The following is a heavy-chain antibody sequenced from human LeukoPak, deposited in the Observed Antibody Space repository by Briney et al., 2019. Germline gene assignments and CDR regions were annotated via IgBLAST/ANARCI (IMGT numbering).Heavy chain of an antibody. CDR1: GGSISSYY. V-gene: IGHV4-34*01. D-gene: IGHD3-3*01. CDR2: INHSGST. Sequence: SETLSLTCTVSGGSISSYYWSWIRQPPGKGLEWIGEINHSGSTNYNPSLKSRVTISVDTSKNQFSLKLSSVTAADTAVYYCARVFSLDYDFWSGYGNNWFDPWGQGTLVTVSS. J-gene: IGHJ5*02. CDR3: ARVFSLDYDFWSGYGNNWFDP.